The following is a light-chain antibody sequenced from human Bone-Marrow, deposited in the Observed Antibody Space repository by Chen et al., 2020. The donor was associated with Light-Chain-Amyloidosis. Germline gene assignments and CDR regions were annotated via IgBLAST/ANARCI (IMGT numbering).Light chain of an antibody. Sequence: SYVLTQPSSVSVAPGQTATIAWGGSNIGSTSVHWYQQAPGQAPLLVVYDDSDRPSGIPERLSGSNSGNTATLASSGVEAGDEADDYCQVWDRSSDRPVFGGGTKLTVL. CDR2: DDS. V-gene: IGLV3-21*02. CDR3: QVWDRSSDRPV. J-gene: IGLJ3*02. CDR1: NIGSTS.